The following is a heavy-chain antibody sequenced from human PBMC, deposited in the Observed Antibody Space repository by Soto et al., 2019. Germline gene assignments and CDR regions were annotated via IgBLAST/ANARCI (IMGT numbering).Heavy chain of an antibody. J-gene: IGHJ4*02. V-gene: IGHV1-24*01. D-gene: IGHD3-22*01. CDR2: FDPEDGET. CDR3: ATAFTPDYYDSSGYYSFDY. CDR1: GYTLTELS. Sequence: ASVKVSFKVSGYTLTELSMHWVRQAPGKGLEWMGGFDPEDGETIYAQKFQGRVTMTEDTSTDTAYMELSSLRSEDTAVYYCATAFTPDYYDSSGYYSFDYWGQGTLVT.